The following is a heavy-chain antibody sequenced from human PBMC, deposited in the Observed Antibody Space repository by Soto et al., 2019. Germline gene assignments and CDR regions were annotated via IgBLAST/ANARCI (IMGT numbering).Heavy chain of an antibody. Sequence: QVQLVQSGAEVKKPGASVKVSCKASGYTFTSYGISWVRQAPGQGLEWMGWISAYNGNTNYAQKLQGRVTMTTDTPTTTAYMVMRSLRSDDTAVYYCARDGGHCSGGSCYHLEKYGMDVWGQGTTVTVSS. J-gene: IGHJ6*02. CDR3: ARDGGHCSGGSCYHLEKYGMDV. CDR1: GYTFTSYG. V-gene: IGHV1-18*01. CDR2: ISAYNGNT. D-gene: IGHD2-15*01.